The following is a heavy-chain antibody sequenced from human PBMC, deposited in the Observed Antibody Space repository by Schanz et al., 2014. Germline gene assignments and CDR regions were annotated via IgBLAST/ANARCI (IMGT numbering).Heavy chain of an antibody. CDR1: GFSFSTYW. V-gene: IGHV3-7*02. Sequence: EVQLVESGGGLVQPGGSLRLSCAASGFSFSTYWMSWVRQAPGKGLEWVANIKRDGSEKNYLDSVKGRFTISRDNAKNSLFLQMNSLRAEDTGLYFCARGGSGSHYRLDYWGQGTLVTVSS. CDR2: IKRDGSEK. J-gene: IGHJ4*02. CDR3: ARGGSGSHYRLDY. D-gene: IGHD1-26*01.